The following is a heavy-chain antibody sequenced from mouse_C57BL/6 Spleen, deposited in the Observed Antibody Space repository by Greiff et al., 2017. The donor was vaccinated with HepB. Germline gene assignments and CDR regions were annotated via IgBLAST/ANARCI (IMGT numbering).Heavy chain of an antibody. V-gene: IGHV1-52*01. J-gene: IGHJ1*03. D-gene: IGHD2-3*01. Sequence: QVQLQQPGAELVRPGSSVKLSCKASGYTFTSYWMHWVKQRPIQGLEWIGNIDPSDSETHYNQKFKDKATLTVDKSSSTAYMQLSSLTSEDSVVYYCARGDGYPYFDVWGTGTTVTVSS. CDR2: IDPSDSET. CDR3: ARGDGYPYFDV. CDR1: GYTFTSYW.